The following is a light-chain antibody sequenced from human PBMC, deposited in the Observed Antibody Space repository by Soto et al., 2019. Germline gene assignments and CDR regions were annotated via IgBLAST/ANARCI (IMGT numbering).Light chain of an antibody. Sequence: EIVLTQYPATLSLSPGERATLSCWASQSVNSDLARFQQKPGQAPRLLIYEISSRATGIPARFSGSGSGTDFTLTISSLQPDDFATYYCQQYNSYSTFGQGTKVDIK. J-gene: IGKJ1*01. CDR1: QSVNSD. V-gene: IGKV3-11*01. CDR2: EIS. CDR3: QQYNSYST.